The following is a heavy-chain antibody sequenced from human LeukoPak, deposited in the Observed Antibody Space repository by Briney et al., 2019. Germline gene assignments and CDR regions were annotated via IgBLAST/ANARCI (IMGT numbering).Heavy chain of an antibody. CDR3: ARYSSGYYSRFDY. Sequence: GASVKVSCKASGGTFSSYAISWVRQAPGQGLEWMGGIIPIFGTANYAQKFQGRVTITTDESTSTAYMELNSLRSEDTAVYYCARYSSGYYSRFDYWGQGTLVTVSS. D-gene: IGHD3-22*01. J-gene: IGHJ4*02. CDR2: IIPIFGTA. CDR1: GGTFSSYA. V-gene: IGHV1-69*05.